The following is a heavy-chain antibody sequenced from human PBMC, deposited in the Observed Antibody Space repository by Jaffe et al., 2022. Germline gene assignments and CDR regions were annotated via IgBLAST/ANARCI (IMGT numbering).Heavy chain of an antibody. CDR1: GFTFSSYA. V-gene: IGHV3-23*01. Sequence: EVQLLESGGGLVQPGGSLRLSCAASGFTFSSYAMSWVRQAPGKGLEWVSAISGSGGSTYYADSVKGRFTISRDNSKNTLYLQMNSLRAEDTAVYYCAKGSNDGTKRITMVQTTDYWGQGTLVTVSS. D-gene: IGHD3-10*01. CDR3: AKGSNDGTKRITMVQTTDY. CDR2: ISGSGGST. J-gene: IGHJ4*02.